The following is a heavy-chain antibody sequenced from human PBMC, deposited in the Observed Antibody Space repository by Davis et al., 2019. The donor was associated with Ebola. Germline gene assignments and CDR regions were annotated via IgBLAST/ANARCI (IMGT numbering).Heavy chain of an antibody. J-gene: IGHJ4*02. CDR1: GFSVSSNY. Sequence: GESLKISCAVSGFSVSSNYMSWVRQAPGKGLEWVSVVYRSGDIYYADSVRGRFTISRDNSQNTVHLQMNSLRVEDTALYYCAKDRYSGSYWGIGYWGQGTLVTVSS. CDR2: VYRSGDI. D-gene: IGHD1-26*01. CDR3: AKDRYSGSYWGIGY. V-gene: IGHV3-66*01.